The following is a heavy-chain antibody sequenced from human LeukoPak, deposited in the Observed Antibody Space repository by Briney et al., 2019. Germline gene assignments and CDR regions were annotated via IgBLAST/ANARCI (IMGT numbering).Heavy chain of an antibody. CDR3: AKRSDGWSGFDY. CDR2: ISDSGGST. J-gene: IGHJ4*02. D-gene: IGHD5-18*01. CDR1: GFTFPSYA. Sequence: QPGGSLRLSCAASGFTFPSYAMSWVRQAPGKGLNWVSAISDSGGSTYYADSVKGRFTISRDNSKNTLYLQMNSLRAEDTAVYYCAKRSDGWSGFDYWGQGTLVTPSS. V-gene: IGHV3-23*01.